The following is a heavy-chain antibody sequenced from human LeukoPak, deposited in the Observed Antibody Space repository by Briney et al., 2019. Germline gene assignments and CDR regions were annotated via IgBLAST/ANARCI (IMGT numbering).Heavy chain of an antibody. V-gene: IGHV3-15*01. CDR3: TTDLTYCSSTSCSYYYYYMDV. D-gene: IGHD2-2*01. Sequence: GGSLRLSCAASGFTFSNAWMSWVRQAPGKGLEWVGRIKSKTDGGTTDYAAPVKGRFTISRDDSKNTLYLQMNSLKTEDTAVYYCTTDLTYCSSTSCSYYYYYMDVWGKGTTVTVSS. CDR2: IKSKTDGGTT. J-gene: IGHJ6*03. CDR1: GFTFSNAW.